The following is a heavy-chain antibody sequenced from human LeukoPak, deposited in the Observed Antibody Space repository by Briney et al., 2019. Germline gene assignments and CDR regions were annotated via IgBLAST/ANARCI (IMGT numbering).Heavy chain of an antibody. CDR3: TRGSSGRRDN. J-gene: IGHJ4*02. D-gene: IGHD6-19*01. CDR1: GYTFTSCD. Sequence: ASVNVSCKASGYTFTSCDINWVRQATGQGLEWMGWMNPNSGNTGYGQSFQGRITMTRDISIGTAYMELSNLTSEDTAIYYCTRGSSGRRDNWGQGTLVTVSA. CDR2: MNPNSGNT. V-gene: IGHV1-8*01.